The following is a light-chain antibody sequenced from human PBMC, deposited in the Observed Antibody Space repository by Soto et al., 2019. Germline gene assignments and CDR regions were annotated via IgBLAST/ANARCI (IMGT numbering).Light chain of an antibody. CDR3: QAYDYSLTAFV. CDR1: NSNLGAGYD. J-gene: IGLJ3*02. CDR2: GNR. V-gene: IGLV1-40*01. Sequence: QSVLKQPPSVSGAPGQRVTISCTGNNSNLGAGYDVHWYQQLPGAAPKLVIFGNRNRPSGVPERFSGSKSGTSASLAITGLQSEDEADYYCQAYDYSLTAFVFGGGTQLTVL.